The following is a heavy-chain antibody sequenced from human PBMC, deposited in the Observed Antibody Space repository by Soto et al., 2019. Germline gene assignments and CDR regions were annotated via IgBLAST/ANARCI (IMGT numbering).Heavy chain of an antibody. Sequence: GGSLRLSCAASGFTFSSYGMHWVRQAPGKGLEWVAVIWYDGSNKYYADSVKGRFTISRDNSKNTLYLQMNSLRAEDTAVYYCARDWGRTAMVLHFDYWGQGTLVTVSS. CDR2: IWYDGSNK. CDR3: ARDWGRTAMVLHFDY. J-gene: IGHJ4*02. V-gene: IGHV3-33*01. CDR1: GFTFSSYG. D-gene: IGHD5-18*01.